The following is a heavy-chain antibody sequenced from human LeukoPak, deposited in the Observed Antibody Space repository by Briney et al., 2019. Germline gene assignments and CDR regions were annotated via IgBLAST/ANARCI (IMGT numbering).Heavy chain of an antibody. J-gene: IGHJ5*02. Sequence: SETLSLTCTVSGGSISSSSYYWGWIRQPPGKGLEWIGSIYYSGSTYYNPSLKSRVTISVDTSKNQFSLKLSSVAAADTAVYYCARRYYDFWSGILSWFDPWGQGTLVTVSS. D-gene: IGHD3-3*01. CDR2: IYYSGST. V-gene: IGHV4-39*01. CDR1: GGSISSSSYY. CDR3: ARRYYDFWSGILSWFDP.